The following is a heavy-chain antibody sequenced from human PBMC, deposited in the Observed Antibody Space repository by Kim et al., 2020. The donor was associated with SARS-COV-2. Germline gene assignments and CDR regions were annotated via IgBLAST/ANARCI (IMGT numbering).Heavy chain of an antibody. D-gene: IGHD6-19*01. Sequence: QGRVTITADESTSTAYMELSSLRSEDTAVYYCARVQGIAVAEVYYYGMDVWGQGTTVTVSS. CDR3: ARVQGIAVAEVYYYGMDV. V-gene: IGHV1-69*01. J-gene: IGHJ6*02.